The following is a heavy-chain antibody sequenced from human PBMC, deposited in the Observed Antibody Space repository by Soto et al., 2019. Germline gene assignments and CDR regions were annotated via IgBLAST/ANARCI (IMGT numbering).Heavy chain of an antibody. J-gene: IGHJ4*02. D-gene: IGHD6-6*01. CDR3: ARGGRSSSSEPIDY. Sequence: SETLSLTCAVYGGSFSGYYWSWIRQPPGKGLEWIGEINHSGSTDYNPSLKSRVTISVDTSKNQFSLKLSSVTAADTAVYYCARGGRSSSSEPIDYWGQGTLVTVSS. CDR1: GGSFSGYY. CDR2: INHSGST. V-gene: IGHV4-34*01.